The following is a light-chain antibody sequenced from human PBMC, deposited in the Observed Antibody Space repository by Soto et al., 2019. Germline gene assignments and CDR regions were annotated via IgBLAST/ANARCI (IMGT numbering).Light chain of an antibody. Sequence: EIVMTQSPATLSVSPGERATLSCRASQSVSSNLAWFHQKPGQAPRLLIYGASTRAAGIPARFSGSGSGTEFTLTISSLQSEDFAVYYCQQDNNWPRTFGQGTKVELK. J-gene: IGKJ1*01. V-gene: IGKV3-15*01. CDR3: QQDNNWPRT. CDR1: QSVSSN. CDR2: GAS.